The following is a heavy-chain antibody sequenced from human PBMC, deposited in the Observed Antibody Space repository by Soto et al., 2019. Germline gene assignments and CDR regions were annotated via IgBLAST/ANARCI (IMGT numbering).Heavy chain of an antibody. J-gene: IGHJ4*02. CDR2: VFSSVSA. V-gene: IGHV4-4*07. CDR3: ARDGMTTGDT. CDR1: GVSVRSYT. D-gene: IGHD2-21*02. Sequence: SETLSLTCIVSGVSVRSYTLSWVRQPANKGLEWIGRVFSSVSATYNPSLKSRVSISMDTPENRISLKLDSVTAADAGVNFCARDGMTTGDTWGPGTMVTVS.